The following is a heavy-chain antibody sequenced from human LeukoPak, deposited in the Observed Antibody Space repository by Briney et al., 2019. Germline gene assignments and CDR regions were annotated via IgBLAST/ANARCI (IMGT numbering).Heavy chain of an antibody. CDR2: ISWNSGSI. D-gene: IGHD3-16*01. Sequence: GGSLRLSCAASGFTFDDYAMRWVRQAPGKGLEWVSGISWNSGSIGYADSAKGRFTISRDNAKNSLYLQMNSLRPEDMALYYCAKGAARLSLFTSFDYWGQGTLVTVSS. CDR3: AKGAARLSLFTSFDY. J-gene: IGHJ4*02. V-gene: IGHV3-9*03. CDR1: GFTFDDYA.